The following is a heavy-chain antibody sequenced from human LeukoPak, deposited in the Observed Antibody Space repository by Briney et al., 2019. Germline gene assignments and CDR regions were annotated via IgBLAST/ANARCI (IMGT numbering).Heavy chain of an antibody. D-gene: IGHD6-13*01. Sequence: GGSLRLSCAASGFTFSSYSMNRVRQAPGKGLEWVSSISSSSSYIYYADSVKGRFTISRDNAKNSLYLQMNSLRAEDTAVYYCARDRPPGAAAGFDPWGQGTLVTVSS. CDR3: ARDRPPGAAAGFDP. V-gene: IGHV3-21*01. J-gene: IGHJ5*02. CDR2: ISSSSSYI. CDR1: GFTFSSYS.